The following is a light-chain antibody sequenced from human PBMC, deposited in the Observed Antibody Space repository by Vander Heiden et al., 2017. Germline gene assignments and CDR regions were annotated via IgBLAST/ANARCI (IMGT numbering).Light chain of an antibody. Sequence: QSVLTQPPSVSGAPGPRVTISCTGSSYNIGAGYDVDWYQQLPGTAPKLLIYGNSNRPSGVPDRFSGSKSGTSASLAITGLQAEDEADYYCQSYDSSLVVVFGGGTKLT. CDR1: SYNIGAGYD. CDR3: QSYDSSLVVV. CDR2: GNS. J-gene: IGLJ2*01. V-gene: IGLV1-40*01.